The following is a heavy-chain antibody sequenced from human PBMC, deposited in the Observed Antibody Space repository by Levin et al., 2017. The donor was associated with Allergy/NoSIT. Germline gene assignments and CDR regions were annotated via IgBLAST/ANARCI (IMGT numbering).Heavy chain of an antibody. Sequence: SCAASGFTFSDYYMSWIRQAPGKGLEWVSYISSSGSTIYYADSVKGRFTISRDNAKNSLYLQMNSLRAEDTAVYYCARYYYDSSGSAGRRVDYWGQGTLVTVSS. CDR3: ARYYYDSSGSAGRRVDY. V-gene: IGHV3-11*01. J-gene: IGHJ4*02. CDR2: ISSSGSTI. CDR1: GFTFSDYY. D-gene: IGHD3-22*01.